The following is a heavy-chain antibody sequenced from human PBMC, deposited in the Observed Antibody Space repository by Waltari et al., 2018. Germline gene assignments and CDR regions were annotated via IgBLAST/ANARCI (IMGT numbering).Heavy chain of an antibody. V-gene: IGHV3-23*01. CDR1: GFTFSSYV. CDR2: FLGSGGIT. J-gene: IGHJ5*02. CDR3: ALSPT. Sequence: EVQLLESGGGLVQPGESLRLSCAASGFTFSSYVMIWVRQAPGKGLGWVSIFLGSGGITSYADSVKGRFTIPRDNIKDTLYLQMNRLRAEDTAVYYCALSPTWGQGTLVTVSS.